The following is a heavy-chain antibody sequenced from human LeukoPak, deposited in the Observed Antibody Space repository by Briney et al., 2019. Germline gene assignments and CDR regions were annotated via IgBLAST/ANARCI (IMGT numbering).Heavy chain of an antibody. Sequence: GASVKVSCKASGGTFSSYAISWVRQAPGQGLEWMGGIIPILGTANYAQKFQGRVTITADESTSTAYMELSSLRSEDTAVYYCARDPLWFGELLNAFDIWGQGTMVTVSS. CDR1: GGTFSSYA. CDR2: IIPILGTA. D-gene: IGHD3-10*01. V-gene: IGHV1-69*13. CDR3: ARDPLWFGELLNAFDI. J-gene: IGHJ3*02.